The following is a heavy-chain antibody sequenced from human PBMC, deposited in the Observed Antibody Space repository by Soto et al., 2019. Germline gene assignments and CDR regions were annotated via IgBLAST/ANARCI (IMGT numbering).Heavy chain of an antibody. J-gene: IGHJ5*02. D-gene: IGHD3-10*01. Sequence: SETLSLTCAVYGGSFSGYYWSWIRQPPGKGLEWIGEINHSGSTNYNPSLKSRVTISVDTSKNQFSLKLSSVTAADTAVYYCAKLLLWLGESRGRWFDPWGQGXLVTGS. CDR3: AKLLLWLGESRGRWFDP. CDR2: INHSGST. CDR1: GGSFSGYY. V-gene: IGHV4-34*01.